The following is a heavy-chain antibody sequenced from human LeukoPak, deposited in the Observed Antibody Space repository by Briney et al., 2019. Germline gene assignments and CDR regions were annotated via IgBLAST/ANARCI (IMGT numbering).Heavy chain of an antibody. CDR3: ARGDGGGVLQRYYGMDV. CDR1: GFTFSSYG. D-gene: IGHD2/OR15-2a*01. CDR2: IWYDGSNK. Sequence: AGGSLRLSCAASGFTFSSYGMHWVRQAPGKGLEWVAVIWYDGSNKYYADSVKGRFTISRDNSKNTLYLQMNSLRVEDTAVYYCARGDGGGVLQRYYGMDVWGQGTTVTVSS. J-gene: IGHJ6*02. V-gene: IGHV3-33*01.